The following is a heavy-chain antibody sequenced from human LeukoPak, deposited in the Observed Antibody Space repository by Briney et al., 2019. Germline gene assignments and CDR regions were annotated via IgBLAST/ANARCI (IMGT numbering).Heavy chain of an antibody. CDR1: GGSISSYY. J-gene: IGHJ2*01. CDR3: ARTYYFDGSGSYGRYFDL. Sequence: SETLSLTCTVSGGSISSYYWSWIRQPPGKGLDWIGHIYYSGSTSYNPSLKSRVTISVDTSKNQFSLKLSSVTAADTAVYYCARTYYFDGSGSYGRYFDLWGRGTLVTVSS. D-gene: IGHD3-22*01. V-gene: IGHV4-59*01. CDR2: IYYSGST.